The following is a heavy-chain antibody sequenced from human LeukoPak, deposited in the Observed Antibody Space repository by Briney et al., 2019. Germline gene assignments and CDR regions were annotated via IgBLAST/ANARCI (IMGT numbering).Heavy chain of an antibody. J-gene: IGHJ4*02. V-gene: IGHV4-34*01. CDR3: ARGRSRYCSSTSCYQPFPY. CDR1: GGSFSGYY. Sequence: SETLSLTCAVYGGSFSGYYWSWIRQPPGKGLEWIGEINHSGSTNYNPSLKSRVTISVDTSKNQFSLKLSSVTAADTAVYYCARGRSRYCSSTSCYQPFPYWGQETLVTVSS. CDR2: INHSGST. D-gene: IGHD2-2*01.